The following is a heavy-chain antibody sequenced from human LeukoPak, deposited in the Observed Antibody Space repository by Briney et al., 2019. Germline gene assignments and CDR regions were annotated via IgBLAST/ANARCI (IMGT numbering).Heavy chain of an antibody. CDR2: ISDSGST. CDR3: ARPDSHLSAFDI. D-gene: IGHD2-15*01. J-gene: IGHJ3*02. V-gene: IGHV4-59*08. Sequence: PSETLSLTCSVSGGSISTYYWSWIRQPRGKGLEWIAYISDSGSTRYRPSLRGRLSISMDKSKNMFSLKLNSVTAADTAVYYCARPDSHLSAFDIWGQGTKVTV. CDR1: GGSISTYY.